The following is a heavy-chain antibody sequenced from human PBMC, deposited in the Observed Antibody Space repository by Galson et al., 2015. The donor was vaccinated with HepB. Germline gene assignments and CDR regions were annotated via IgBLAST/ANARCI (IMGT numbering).Heavy chain of an antibody. Sequence: ETLSLTCAIYGGSLSGYYCTWIRQSPGEGLEWIGEIDHSGSTNYNPSLKSRVTISVDTSRNQFSLKLSSVTAADTAVYFCARFLRRTIAARHNHERWAPFDYWGQGSLVAVSS. D-gene: IGHD6-6*01. CDR1: GGSLSGYY. CDR2: IDHSGST. J-gene: IGHJ4*02. CDR3: ARFLRRTIAARHNHERWAPFDY. V-gene: IGHV4-34*01.